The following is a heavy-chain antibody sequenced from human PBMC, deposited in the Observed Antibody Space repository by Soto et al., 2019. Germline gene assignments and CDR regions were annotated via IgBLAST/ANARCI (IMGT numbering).Heavy chain of an antibody. CDR1: GGSFSGYY. D-gene: IGHD6-13*01. J-gene: IGHJ5*02. V-gene: IGHV4-34*01. CDR3: ERGGYSSSWENWFDP. CDR2: INHSGST. Sequence: TSETLSLTCAVYGGSFSGYYWSWIRQPPGKGLEWIGEINHSGSTNYNPSLKSRVTISVDTSKNQFSLKLSSVTAADTAVYYCERGGYSSSWENWFDPWGQGTLVTVSS.